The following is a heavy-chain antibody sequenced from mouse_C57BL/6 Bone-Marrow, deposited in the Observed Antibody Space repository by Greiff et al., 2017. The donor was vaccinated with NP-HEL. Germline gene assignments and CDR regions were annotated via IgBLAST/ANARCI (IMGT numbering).Heavy chain of an antibody. CDR2: ISSGGSYT. Sequence: EVKVVESGGDLVKPGGSLKLSCAASGFTFSSYGMSWVRQTPDKRLEWVATISSGGSYTYYPDSVKGRFTISRDNAKNTLYLQMSSLKSEDTAMYYCLTAQATSYYAMDYWGQGTSVTVSS. CDR1: GFTFSSYG. CDR3: LTAQATSYYAMDY. D-gene: IGHD3-2*02. J-gene: IGHJ4*01. V-gene: IGHV5-6*01.